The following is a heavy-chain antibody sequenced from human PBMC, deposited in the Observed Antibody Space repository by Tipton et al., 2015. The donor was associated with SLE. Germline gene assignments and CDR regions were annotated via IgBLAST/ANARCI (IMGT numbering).Heavy chain of an antibody. CDR1: GFTFDDYV. Sequence: VQLVQSGGGVVQPGESLRLSCAASGFTFDDYVMHWVRQVPGKGLEWVPGISWDSDNTGYADSVKGRFTISRDDAKNSAYLQMNNLRAEDTAVYYCVKGSSWYGVSEYYQHWGQGILVTVSS. CDR2: ISWDSDNT. V-gene: IGHV3-9*01. CDR3: VKGSSWYGVSEYYQH. D-gene: IGHD6-13*01. J-gene: IGHJ1*01.